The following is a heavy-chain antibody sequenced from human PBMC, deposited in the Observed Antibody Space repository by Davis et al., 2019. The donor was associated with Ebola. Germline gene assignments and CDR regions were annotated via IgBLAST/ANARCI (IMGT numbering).Heavy chain of an antibody. V-gene: IGHV4-34*01. J-gene: IGHJ3*02. D-gene: IGHD2-21*01. CDR2: INHSGST. Sequence: PSETLSLTCAVYGGSLSDYYWSWIRQAPGEGLEWIGEINHSGSTSYNPSLKSRVTISLDTSKSQFSLKLSSVTAADTAIYYCARSYSSLVTGAFHIWGQGTMVTISS. CDR1: GGSLSDYY. CDR3: ARSYSSLVTGAFHI.